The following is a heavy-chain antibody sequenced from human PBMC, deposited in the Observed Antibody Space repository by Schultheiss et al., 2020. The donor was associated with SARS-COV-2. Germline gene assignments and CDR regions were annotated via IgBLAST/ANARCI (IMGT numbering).Heavy chain of an antibody. V-gene: IGHV1-18*01. D-gene: IGHD1-20*01. CDR3: ARAPRITGTTSVSSGFDY. CDR2: ISGYNGYT. J-gene: IGHJ4*02. CDR1: GGTFSNYA. Sequence: ASVKVSCKASGGTFSNYAITWVRQAPGQGFEWMGWISGYNGYTDYAQKLQRRVTMTTDTSTRTAYMELRSLRSDDTAVYYCARAPRITGTTSVSSGFDYWGQGTLVTVSS.